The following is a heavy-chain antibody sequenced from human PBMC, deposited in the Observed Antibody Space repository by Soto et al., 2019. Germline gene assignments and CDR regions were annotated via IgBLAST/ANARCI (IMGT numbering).Heavy chain of an antibody. V-gene: IGHV4-59*01. Sequence: SETLSLACTVSGGSISSYYWSWIRQPPGKGLEWIGYIYYSVSTNYNPSLKSRVTMTKDTSTSTVYMELNSLTSEDTAVYYCARDQSWHDLVWWFDPWGQGTLVTVSS. CDR1: GGSISSYY. J-gene: IGHJ5*02. D-gene: IGHD1-1*01. CDR3: ARDQSWHDLVWWFDP. CDR2: IYYSVST.